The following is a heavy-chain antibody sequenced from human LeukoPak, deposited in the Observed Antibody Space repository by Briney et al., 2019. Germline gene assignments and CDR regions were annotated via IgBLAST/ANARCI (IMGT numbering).Heavy chain of an antibody. CDR1: GGTFSSYA. D-gene: IGHD3-3*01. J-gene: IGHJ5*02. V-gene: IGHV1-69*13. CDR3: ARDGTYYDFWSGYSRAGNWFDP. Sequence: ASVKVSCKASGGTFSSYAISWVRQAPGQGLEWMGGIIPIFGTANYAQKFQGRVTITADESTSTAYMELSSLRSEDTAVYYCARDGTYYDFWSGYSRAGNWFDPWGPGTLVTVSS. CDR2: IIPIFGTA.